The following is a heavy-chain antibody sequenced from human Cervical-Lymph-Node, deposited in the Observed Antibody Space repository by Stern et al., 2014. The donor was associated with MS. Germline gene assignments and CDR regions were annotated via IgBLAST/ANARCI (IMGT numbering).Heavy chain of an antibody. CDR2: MYPGDPDT. V-gene: IGHV5-51*01. D-gene: IGHD2-8*02. Sequence: EVQLVQSGAEVKKPGESLKISCKGFGYSFSNYWIGWVRQLPGKGLEWMGFMYPGDPDTRYSPSFQGQVTISADTSINTAYLQWSTLEASDTAMYYCARRGVRASDGLDVWGQGTTVTVSS. J-gene: IGHJ6*02. CDR3: ARRGVRASDGLDV. CDR1: GYSFSNYW.